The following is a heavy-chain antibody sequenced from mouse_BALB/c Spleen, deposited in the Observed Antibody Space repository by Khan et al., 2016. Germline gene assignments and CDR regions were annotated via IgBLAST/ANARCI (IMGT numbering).Heavy chain of an antibody. CDR2: INTNTGEP. CDR1: GYTFTNYG. V-gene: IGHV9-3*02. D-gene: IGHD1-1*01. Sequence: QIQLVQSGPELKKPGETVKISCKASGYTFTNYGMNWVKQAPGKGLKWMGWINTNTGEPTYAEEFKGRFAFSLETSASHAYLQINNLKKEDTATYFCAEDYYGSNWFAYWGQGTLVTVSA. J-gene: IGHJ3*01. CDR3: AEDYYGSNWFAY.